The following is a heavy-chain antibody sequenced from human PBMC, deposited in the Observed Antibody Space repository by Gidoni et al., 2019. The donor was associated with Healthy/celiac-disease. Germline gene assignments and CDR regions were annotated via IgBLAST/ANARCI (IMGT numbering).Heavy chain of an antibody. J-gene: IGHJ6*02. CDR2: IYYSGNT. Sequence: QVQLQESGPGLVTPSETLALTCTVSGGSISRDYGRWIRQPPGKGLEWIGYIYYSGNTNYNPSLKSRVTISVDTSKNQFSLKLSSVTAADTAVYYCASPGGLQGYGMDVWGQGTTVTVSS. CDR1: GGSISRDY. CDR3: ASPGGLQGYGMDV. V-gene: IGHV4-59*08. D-gene: IGHD4-4*01.